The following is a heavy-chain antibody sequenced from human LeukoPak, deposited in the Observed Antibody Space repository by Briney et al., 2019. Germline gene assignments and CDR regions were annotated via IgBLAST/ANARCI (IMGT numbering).Heavy chain of an antibody. V-gene: IGHV4-34*01. D-gene: IGHD3-3*01. CDR2: INHSGGA. Sequence: RTSETLSLTYAVYGGSFIGYYWSWIRQPPGKELEWIGEINHSGGANYNPSLKSRVTISADTSKSQFSLKLGSVTAADTAVYYCARVPLRFLEPFDYWGQGTLVTVSS. J-gene: IGHJ4*02. CDR3: ARVPLRFLEPFDY. CDR1: GGSFIGYY.